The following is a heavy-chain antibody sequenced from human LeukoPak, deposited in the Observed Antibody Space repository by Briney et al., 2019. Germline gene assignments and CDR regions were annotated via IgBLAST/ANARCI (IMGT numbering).Heavy chain of an antibody. V-gene: IGHV3-74*01. CDR2: INSDGSST. J-gene: IGHJ3*02. CDR1: RFTFSSYW. Sequence: GGSLRLSCAASRFTFSSYWMHWVRQAPGKGLVWVSRINSDGSSTTYADSVKGRFTISRDNAKNTLYLQMNSLSAEDTAVYYCARTTGSKNAFDIWGQGTMVTVSS. CDR3: ARTTGSKNAFDI. D-gene: IGHD1-26*01.